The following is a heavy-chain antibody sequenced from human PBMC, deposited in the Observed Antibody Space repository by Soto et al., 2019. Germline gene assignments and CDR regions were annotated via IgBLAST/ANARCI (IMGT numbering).Heavy chain of an antibody. J-gene: IGHJ2*01. Sequence: EVQLVESGGGLVQPGRSLRLSCAASGFTFDDYAMHWVRQAPGKGLEWVSGISWNSGSIGYADSVKGRFTISRDNAKNSLYLQMNSLRAEDTALYYCAKDTGNWNFWYFYLWGRGTLVTVAS. CDR1: GFTFDDYA. D-gene: IGHD1-7*01. CDR2: ISWNSGSI. CDR3: AKDTGNWNFWYFYL. V-gene: IGHV3-9*01.